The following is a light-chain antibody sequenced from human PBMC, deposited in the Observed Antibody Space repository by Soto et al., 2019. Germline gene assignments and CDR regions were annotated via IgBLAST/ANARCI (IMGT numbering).Light chain of an antibody. V-gene: IGKV1-27*01. CDR2: AAS. Sequence: DIQMTQSPSSLSASVGDRVTITCRASQGISNYLAWYQQKPGRVPTLLISAASTLQSGVPSRFSGSGSGTDFTLTITSLQTEDVATYYCQRYNDGSTFGQGTKV. J-gene: IGKJ1*01. CDR3: QRYNDGST. CDR1: QGISNY.